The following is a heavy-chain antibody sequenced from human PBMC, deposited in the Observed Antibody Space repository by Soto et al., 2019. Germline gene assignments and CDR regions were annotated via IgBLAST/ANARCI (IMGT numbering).Heavy chain of an antibody. CDR1: GFTVSSNY. V-gene: IGHV3-53*01. CDR2: IYSGGST. Sequence: LRLSCAASGFTVSSNYMSWVRQAPGKGLEWVSVIYSGGSTYYADSVKGRFTISRDNSKNTLYLQMNSLRAEDTAVYYCARVRDWLFYYWGQGTLVTVSS. CDR3: ARVRDWLFYY. D-gene: IGHD3-9*01. J-gene: IGHJ4*02.